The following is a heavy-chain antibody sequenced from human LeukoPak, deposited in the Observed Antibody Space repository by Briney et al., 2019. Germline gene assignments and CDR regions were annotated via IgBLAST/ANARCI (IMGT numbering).Heavy chain of an antibody. V-gene: IGHV4-34*01. D-gene: IGHD6-6*01. CDR1: GGSFSGYY. Sequence: SETLSLTCAVYGGSFSGYYWSWIRQPPGKGLEWIGEINHSGSTNYNPSLKSRVTISVDTSKNQFSLKLSSVTAADTAVYYCARSIAARRDYYYMDVWGKGTTVTVSS. CDR2: INHSGST. CDR3: ARSIAARRDYYYMDV. J-gene: IGHJ6*03.